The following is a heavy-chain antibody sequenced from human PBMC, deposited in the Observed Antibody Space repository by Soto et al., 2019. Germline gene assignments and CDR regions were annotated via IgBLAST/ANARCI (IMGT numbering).Heavy chain of an antibody. CDR1: GFTFSSYS. V-gene: IGHV3-48*01. J-gene: IGHJ3*02. CDR2: ISSSSSTI. D-gene: IGHD3-22*01. Sequence: GGSLRLSCAASGFTFSSYSMNWVRQAPGKGLEWVSYISSSSSTIYYADSVKGRFTISRDNSKNTLYLQMNSLRAEDTAVYYCASRRITMIVVAPDAFDIWGQGTMVTVSS. CDR3: ASRRITMIVVAPDAFDI.